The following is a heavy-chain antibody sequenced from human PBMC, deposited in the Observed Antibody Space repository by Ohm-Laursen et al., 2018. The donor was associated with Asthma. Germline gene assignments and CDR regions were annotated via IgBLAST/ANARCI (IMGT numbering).Heavy chain of an antibody. CDR3: ARDVMEWYLPAFDF. J-gene: IGHJ4*02. CDR1: GFTFSAYF. Sequence: SLRLSCAASGFTFSAYFMHWVRQGPGEGLVWISHIFPHGRHTNYADSVNGRFTVSRDDSKNTLYLQMNSLRPDDTAVYYCARDVMEWYLPAFDFWGQGTLVTVSS. CDR2: IFPHGRHT. V-gene: IGHV3-74*01. D-gene: IGHD3-3*01.